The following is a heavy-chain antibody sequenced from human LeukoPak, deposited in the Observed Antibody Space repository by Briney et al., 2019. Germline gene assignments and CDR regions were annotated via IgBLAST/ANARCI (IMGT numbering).Heavy chain of an antibody. CDR2: INSDGSST. CDR3: AKSSSFGVVTSIDY. D-gene: IGHD3-3*01. CDR1: GFTFSSYW. V-gene: IGHV3-74*01. Sequence: PGGSLRLSCAASGFTFSSYWMHWVRQAPGKGLVWVSRINSDGSSTSYADSVKGRFTISRDNAKNTLYLQMNSLRAEDTAVYYCAKSSSFGVVTSIDYWGQGTLVTVSS. J-gene: IGHJ4*02.